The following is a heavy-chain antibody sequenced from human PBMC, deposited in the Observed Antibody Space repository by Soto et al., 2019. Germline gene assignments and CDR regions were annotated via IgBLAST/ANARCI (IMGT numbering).Heavy chain of an antibody. CDR3: ARDRGTYFDY. V-gene: IGHV1-18*01. CDR1: GYTFRNFG. J-gene: IGHJ4*02. CDR2: IAAYNGDT. Sequence: QVQLVQSGAEVKKPGASVRVSYKASGYTFRNFGYSWLRQAPGQRPEWMGWIAAYNGDTNFAPSLQGRLTMTTDTSTTTVYMELNSLTSDDTAVYYCARDRGTYFDYWGQGTLVTVSS.